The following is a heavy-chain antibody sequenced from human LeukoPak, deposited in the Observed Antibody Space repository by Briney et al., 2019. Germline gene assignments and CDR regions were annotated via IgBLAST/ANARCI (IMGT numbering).Heavy chain of an antibody. CDR3: ARHWRTGSGSYYNFLINWFDP. CDR1: GGSISTSNYY. J-gene: IGHJ5*02. Sequence: PSETLSLTCSVSGGSISTSNYYWGWVRQPPGKGLEWIGEINHSGSTNYNPSLKSRVTISVDTSKNQFSLKLSSVTAADTAVYYCARHWRTGSGSYYNFLINWFDPWGQGTLVTVSS. CDR2: INHSGST. D-gene: IGHD3-10*01. V-gene: IGHV4-39*01.